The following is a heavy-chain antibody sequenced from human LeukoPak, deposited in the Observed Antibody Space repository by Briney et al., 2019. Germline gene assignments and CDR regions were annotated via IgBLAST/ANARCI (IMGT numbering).Heavy chain of an antibody. CDR2: INPNSGGT. Sequence: ASVKVSCKASGYTFTCYYKHWVRQAPGQGLEWMGWINPNSGGTNYAQKFQGRVTMTRDTSISTAYMELSRLRSDDTAVYYCARDLGIAVAGTGDYWGQGTLVTVSS. CDR1: GYTFTCYY. CDR3: ARDLGIAVAGTGDY. D-gene: IGHD6-19*01. J-gene: IGHJ4*02. V-gene: IGHV1-2*02.